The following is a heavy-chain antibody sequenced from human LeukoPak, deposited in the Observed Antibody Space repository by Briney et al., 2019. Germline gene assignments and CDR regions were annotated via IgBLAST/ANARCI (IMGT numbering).Heavy chain of an antibody. J-gene: IGHJ4*02. D-gene: IGHD2-15*01. CDR2: IWYDGSNK. V-gene: IGHV3-33*01. CDR1: GFTFSSYG. Sequence: GGSLRLSCAASGFTFSSYGMHWVRQAPGKGLEWEAVIWYDGSNKYYADSVKGRFTISRDNSKHTLYLQMNSLRAEDTAVYYCARDRICSGGSCYYFDYWGQGTLVTVSS. CDR3: ARDRICSGGSCYYFDY.